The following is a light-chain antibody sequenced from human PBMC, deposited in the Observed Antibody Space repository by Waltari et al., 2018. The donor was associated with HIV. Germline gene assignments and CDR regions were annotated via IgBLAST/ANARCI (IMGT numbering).Light chain of an antibody. CDR3: VAWDDSLRGVL. V-gene: IGLV1-47*01. CDR2: RNN. J-gene: IGLJ2*01. CDR1: TSNIGSND. Sequence: SVLTQPPSASGTPGQRVTISCSGSTSNIGSNDVFWYQHLPGAAPKLLIHRNNQRPSGVPDRFSGSTSGTSASLAISGLRSEYGADYYCVAWDDSLRGVLFGGGTKVAVL.